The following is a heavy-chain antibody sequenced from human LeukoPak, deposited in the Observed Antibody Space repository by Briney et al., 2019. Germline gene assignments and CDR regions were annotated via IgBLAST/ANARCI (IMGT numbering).Heavy chain of an antibody. D-gene: IGHD3-3*01. Sequence: PGGSLRLSCAASGFTFSSYAMHWVRQAPGKGLEWVAVISYDGSNKYYADSVKGRFTISRDNSKNTLYLQMNSLRAEDTAVYYCAREPYDFWSGYPLLSWVLDYWGQGTLVTVSS. J-gene: IGHJ4*02. V-gene: IGHV3-30*04. CDR2: ISYDGSNK. CDR1: GFTFSSYA. CDR3: AREPYDFWSGYPLLSWVLDY.